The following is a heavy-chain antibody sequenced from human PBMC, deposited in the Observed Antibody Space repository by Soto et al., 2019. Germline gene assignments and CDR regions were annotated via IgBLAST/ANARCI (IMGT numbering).Heavy chain of an antibody. Sequence: GGSLRLSCAASGFTFSSYAMSWVRQAPGKGLEWVSAISGSGGSTYYADSVKGRFTISRDNSKNTLYLQMNSLRAEDTAVYYCAKDLKGYQLLHIPSDYWGQGTLVTVSS. D-gene: IGHD2-2*01. CDR2: ISGSGGST. V-gene: IGHV3-23*01. J-gene: IGHJ4*02. CDR1: GFTFSSYA. CDR3: AKDLKGYQLLHIPSDY.